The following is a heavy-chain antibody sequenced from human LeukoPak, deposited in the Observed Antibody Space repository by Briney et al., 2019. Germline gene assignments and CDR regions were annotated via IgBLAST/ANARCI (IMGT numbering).Heavy chain of an antibody. Sequence: ASVEVSCKTSGYTFTGNYMHWVRQAPGQGLEWMGWINPKSGDTKYAQKFQGRVTVTRDTSSSTSCLELSRLRSDDTAIYYCARSQHNTFDPWGRGTLVTVSS. J-gene: IGHJ5*02. CDR2: INPKSGDT. V-gene: IGHV1-2*02. CDR3: ARSQHNTFDP. CDR1: GYTFTGNY. D-gene: IGHD1-1*01.